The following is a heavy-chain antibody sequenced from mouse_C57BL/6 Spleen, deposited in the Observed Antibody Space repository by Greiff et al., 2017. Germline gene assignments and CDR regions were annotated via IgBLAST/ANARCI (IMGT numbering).Heavy chain of an antibody. Sequence: VQLQQSGPELVKPGASVKIPCKASGYTFPDYNMDWVKQSHGKSLEWIGDINPNNGGTIYNQKFKGKATLTVDKSSSTAYMELRSLTSEDTAVYYCARNEEFLAYWGQGTLVTVSA. CDR3: ARNEEFLAY. V-gene: IGHV1-18*01. CDR1: GYTFPDYN. J-gene: IGHJ3*01. CDR2: INPNNGGT.